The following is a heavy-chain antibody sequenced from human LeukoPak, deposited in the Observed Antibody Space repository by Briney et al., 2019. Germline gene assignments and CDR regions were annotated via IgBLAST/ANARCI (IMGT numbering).Heavy chain of an antibody. CDR3: AKRVEYSSSSGGYFDY. J-gene: IGHJ4*03. CDR2: ISDSGGNT. CDR1: GFTFRNYG. V-gene: IGHV3-23*01. Sequence: GGSLRLSCAVSGFTFRNYGMSWVRQPPGKGLEWVSAISDSGGNTYYADSVKGRFTISRDNSENTLYLQMNSLRAEDTALYYCAKRVEYSSSSGGYFDYWGQGTLVTVSS. D-gene: IGHD6-6*01.